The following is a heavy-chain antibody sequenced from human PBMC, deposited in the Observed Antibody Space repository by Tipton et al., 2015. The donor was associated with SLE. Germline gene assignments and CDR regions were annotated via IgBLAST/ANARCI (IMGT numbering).Heavy chain of an antibody. Sequence: LRLSCTVSGGSISSHYWSWIRQHPGKGLEWIGYIYYSGSTYYNPSLKSRVTISVDTSKNQFSLKLSSVTAADTAVYYCARGVRRGQQLLFDYWGQGTLVTVSS. CDR1: GGSISSHY. CDR3: ARGVRRGQQLLFDY. D-gene: IGHD6-13*01. CDR2: IYYSGST. J-gene: IGHJ4*02. V-gene: IGHV4-31*02.